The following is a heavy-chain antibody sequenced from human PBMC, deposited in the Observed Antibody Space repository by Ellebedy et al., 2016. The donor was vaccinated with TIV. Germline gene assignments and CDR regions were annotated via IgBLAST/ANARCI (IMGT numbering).Heavy chain of an antibody. V-gene: IGHV4-39*01. CDR1: GGSISSSSYY. CDR3: ARRGVGATYFDS. D-gene: IGHD1-26*01. Sequence: MPSETLSLTCTVSGGSISSSSYYWGCIRQSPGKGLEWIGSMYYSGTTLYNPSLKSRVTISVDTSKNQFSLKLTSVTAADTTMYYCARRGVGATYFDSWGQGTLVTVSS. CDR2: MYYSGTT. J-gene: IGHJ4*02.